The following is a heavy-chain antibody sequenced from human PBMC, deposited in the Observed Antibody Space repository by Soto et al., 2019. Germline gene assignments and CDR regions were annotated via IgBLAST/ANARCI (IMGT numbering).Heavy chain of an antibody. J-gene: IGHJ4*02. V-gene: IGHV1-69*13. Sequence: ASVKVSCKASGGTFSSYDISWVRQAPGQGLEWMGGIIPIFGTANYAQKFQGRVTITADESTSTAYMELSSLRSEDTAVYYCARAPEYSSSWYPTSWGQGTLVTVSS. D-gene: IGHD6-13*01. CDR3: ARAPEYSSSWYPTS. CDR2: IIPIFGTA. CDR1: GGTFSSYD.